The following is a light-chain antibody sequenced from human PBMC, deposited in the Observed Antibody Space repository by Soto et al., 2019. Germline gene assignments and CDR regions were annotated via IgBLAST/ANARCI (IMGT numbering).Light chain of an antibody. CDR1: FSNIGAGYD. J-gene: IGLJ2*01. V-gene: IGLV1-40*01. CDR3: QSYDSSLRGVL. Sequence: QSVLTQPPSVSGAPGQRVTISCTGSFSNIGAGYDVHWYQQLPGTPPKLLIYGNSDRPSGVPDRFSGSKSGTSASLAITGLQAEDEANYFCQSYDSSLRGVLFGGGTQLTVL. CDR2: GNS.